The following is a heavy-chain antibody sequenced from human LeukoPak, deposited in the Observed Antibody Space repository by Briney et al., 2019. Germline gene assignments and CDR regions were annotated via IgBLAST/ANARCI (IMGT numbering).Heavy chain of an antibody. Sequence: PSETLSLTCTVSGGSISSYYWSWIRQPAGKGLEWIGRIYTSGSTNYNPSLKSRVIMSVDTSENQFSLKLSSVTAADTAVYYCARVSLVRGAPDYYFDYWGQGTLVTVSS. CDR1: GGSISSYY. CDR2: IYTSGST. J-gene: IGHJ4*02. V-gene: IGHV4-4*07. CDR3: ARVSLVRGAPDYYFDY. D-gene: IGHD3-10*01.